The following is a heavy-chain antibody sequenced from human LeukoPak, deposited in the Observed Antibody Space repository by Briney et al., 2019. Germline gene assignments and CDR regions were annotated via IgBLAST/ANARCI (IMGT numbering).Heavy chain of an antibody. CDR3: ARVYSDYGSDYYYYGMDV. J-gene: IGHJ6*02. V-gene: IGHV1-2*02. CDR2: INPNSGGT. Sequence: ASVKVSCKASGYTFTGYYMHWVRQAPGQGLEWMGWINPNSGGTNYARKFQGRVTMTRDTSISTAYMELSRLRSDDTAVYYCARVYSDYGSDYYYYGMDVWGQGTTVTVSS. CDR1: GYTFTGYY. D-gene: IGHD4-17*01.